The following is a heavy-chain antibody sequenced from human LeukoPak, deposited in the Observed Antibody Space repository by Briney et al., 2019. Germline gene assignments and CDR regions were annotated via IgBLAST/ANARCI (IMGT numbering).Heavy chain of an antibody. V-gene: IGHV3-21*01. CDR3: ARDRIAVAGSDYYYGMDV. Sequence: GGSLRLSCAASGFTFSSYSMNWVRQAPGKGLEWVSSISSSSSYIYYADSVKGRFTISRDNAKNSLYLQMNSLRAEDTAVYYCARDRIAVAGSDYYYGMDVWGQGTTVTVSS. CDR1: GFTFSSYS. J-gene: IGHJ6*02. CDR2: ISSSSSYI. D-gene: IGHD6-19*01.